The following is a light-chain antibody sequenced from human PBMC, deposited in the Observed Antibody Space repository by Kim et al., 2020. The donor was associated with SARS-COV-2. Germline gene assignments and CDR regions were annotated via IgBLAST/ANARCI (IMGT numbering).Light chain of an antibody. CDR1: EYIYTW. J-gene: IGKJ4*01. Sequence: ASVGDRVTISCRASEYIYTWLAWYQQQPGKAPKLLISGASNLQPGVPPRFGASGSGTDFTLTISSLQPEDFATYFCQELNTFPLTFGRGTKVDIK. CDR2: GAS. CDR3: QELNTFPLT. V-gene: IGKV1-12*01.